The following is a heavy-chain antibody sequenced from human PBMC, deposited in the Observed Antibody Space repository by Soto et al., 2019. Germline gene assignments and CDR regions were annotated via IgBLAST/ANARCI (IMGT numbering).Heavy chain of an antibody. CDR1: GFTFSSYG. V-gene: IGHV3-30*03. CDR3: ATDIKEREAADGSWFDR. J-gene: IGHJ5*02. D-gene: IGHD6-13*01. Sequence: QVQLVESGGGVVQPGGSLRLSCAASGFTFSSYGMHWVRQAPGKGLEWVAVISYDGSNKYYADSVKGRFTISRDNSKNTLHLERNRLRDEDTAVYYCATDIKEREAADGSWFDRGGQGTVVTVSS. CDR2: ISYDGSNK.